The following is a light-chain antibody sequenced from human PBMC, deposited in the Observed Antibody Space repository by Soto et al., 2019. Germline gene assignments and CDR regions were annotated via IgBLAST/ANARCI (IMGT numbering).Light chain of an antibody. CDR1: SSDIGAYNY. V-gene: IGLV2-8*01. CDR3: SSYAGSNIFYV. Sequence: QSALTQPPSASGSPGQSVTISCTGTSSDIGAYNYVSWYQQLPGKAPKLIIYEVSNRPSGVPDRFSGSKSGNTASLTVSGLQADDEADYYCSSYAGSNIFYVFGTGTKLTVL. CDR2: EVS. J-gene: IGLJ1*01.